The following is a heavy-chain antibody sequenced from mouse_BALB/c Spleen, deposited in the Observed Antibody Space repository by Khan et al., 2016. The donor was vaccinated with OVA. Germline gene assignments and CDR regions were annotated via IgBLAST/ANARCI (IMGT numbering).Heavy chain of an antibody. CDR3: SRSYGGDFDY. D-gene: IGHD1-1*02. J-gene: IGHJ2*01. CDR2: ITYSGNT. CDR1: GYSITTDYA. Sequence: EVQLQESGPGLVKPSQSLSLTCTVTGYSITTDYAWNWIRQFPGSKLEWMGHITYSGNTKYNPSLKSRISFTRDTSTNQFFLQLKSVTTEDTARYYCSRSYGGDFDYWGQGTTLTVSA. V-gene: IGHV3-2*02.